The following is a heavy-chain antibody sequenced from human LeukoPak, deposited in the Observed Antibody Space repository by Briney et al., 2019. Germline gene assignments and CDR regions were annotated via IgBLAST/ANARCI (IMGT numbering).Heavy chain of an antibody. CDR1: GFNVSYYS. J-gene: IGHJ4*02. V-gene: IGHV3-48*04. D-gene: IGHD5-12*01. CDR2: ISFSNSTL. Sequence: GGSLRLSCAASGFNVSYYSMNWVRQAPGKGLEWVSYISFSNSTLYYTDSVRGRFTISRDNAKNSLSLQMNSLRAEDTAVYYCAGGGATSFDYWGQGILVTVSS. CDR3: AGGGATSFDY.